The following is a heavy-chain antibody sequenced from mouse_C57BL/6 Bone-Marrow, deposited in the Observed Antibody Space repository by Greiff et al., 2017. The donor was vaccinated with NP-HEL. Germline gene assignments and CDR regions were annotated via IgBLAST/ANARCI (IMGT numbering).Heavy chain of an antibody. D-gene: IGHD2-13*01. CDR1: GFNIKDDY. J-gene: IGHJ3*01. CDR3: TTGYGDYAWFAY. CDR2: IDPENGDT. Sequence: VQLQQSGAELVRPGASVKLSCTASGFNIKDDYMHWVKQRPEQGLEWIGWIDPENGDTEYASKFQGKATLTADTSSNTAYLQLSSLTSEDTAVYYCTTGYGDYAWFAYWGQGTLVTVSA. V-gene: IGHV14-4*01.